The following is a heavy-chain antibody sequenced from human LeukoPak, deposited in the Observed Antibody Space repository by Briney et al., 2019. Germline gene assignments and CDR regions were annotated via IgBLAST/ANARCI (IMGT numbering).Heavy chain of an antibody. Sequence: PSETLSLTCTVSGGSISSYYWSWIRQPPGKGLEWIGYIYYSGSTNYNPSLKSRVTISVDTSKNQFSLKLSSVTAADTAVYYCAREKHFGHDAFDIWGQGTMVTVSS. CDR2: IYYSGST. D-gene: IGHD3-10*01. J-gene: IGHJ3*02. V-gene: IGHV4-59*12. CDR3: AREKHFGHDAFDI. CDR1: GGSISSYY.